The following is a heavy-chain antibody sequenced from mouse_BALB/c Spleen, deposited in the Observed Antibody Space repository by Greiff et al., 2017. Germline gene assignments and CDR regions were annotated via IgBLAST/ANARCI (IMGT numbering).Heavy chain of an antibody. D-gene: IGHD2-4*01. CDR2: ISNGGGST. CDR1: GFTFSSYT. J-gene: IGHJ1*01. Sequence: EVQGVESGGGLVQPGGSLKLSCAASGFTFSSYTMSWVRQTPEKRLEWVAYISNGGGSTYYPDTVKGRFTISRDNAKNTLYLQMSSLKSEDTAMYYCARQGSTMITTGGYWYFDVWGAGTTVTVSS. V-gene: IGHV5-12-2*01. CDR3: ARQGSTMITTGGYWYFDV.